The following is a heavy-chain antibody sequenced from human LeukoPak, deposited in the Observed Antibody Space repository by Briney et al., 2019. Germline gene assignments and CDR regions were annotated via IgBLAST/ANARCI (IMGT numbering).Heavy chain of an antibody. D-gene: IGHD4-17*01. CDR3: ARRVYGDFFDY. CDR1: GGSISSYY. J-gene: IGHJ4*02. V-gene: IGHV4-59*01. CDR2: IYYSGST. Sequence: SETLSLTCTVSGGSISSYYWSWIRQPPGKGLEWIGYIYYSGSTNYNPSLKSRVTISVDTSKNQFSLKLSSVTAADTAVYYCARRVYGDFFDYWGQGTLVTVSS.